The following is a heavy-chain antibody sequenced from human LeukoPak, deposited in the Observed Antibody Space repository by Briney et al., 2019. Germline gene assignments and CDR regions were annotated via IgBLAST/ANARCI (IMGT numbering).Heavy chain of an antibody. J-gene: IGHJ4*02. CDR1: GFPFSSYA. Sequence: GGSLRLSCAASGFPFSSYAMSWVRQAPGKGLEWVSAISGSGGSTYYADSVKGRFTIFRDNSKNTLYLQMNSLRAEDTAVYYCAKDPNYYGSGSYYDYWGQGTLVTVSS. CDR2: ISGSGGST. CDR3: AKDPNYYGSGSYYDY. D-gene: IGHD3-10*01. V-gene: IGHV3-23*01.